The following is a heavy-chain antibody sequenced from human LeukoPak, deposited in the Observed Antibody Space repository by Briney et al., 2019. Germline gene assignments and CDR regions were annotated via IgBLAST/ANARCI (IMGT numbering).Heavy chain of an antibody. D-gene: IGHD3-16*02. CDR3: ARLYYDYVWGTYRYGYFDY. CDR1: GGSISGYY. V-gene: IGHV4-59*08. Sequence: SETLSLTCTVSGGSISGYYWTWIRQPPGKGLEWIGYIYYSGNANYNPSLKSRVTISVDTSKNQFSLKLSSVTAADTAVYYCARLYYDYVWGTYRYGYFDYWGQGTLVTVSS. J-gene: IGHJ4*02. CDR2: IYYSGNA.